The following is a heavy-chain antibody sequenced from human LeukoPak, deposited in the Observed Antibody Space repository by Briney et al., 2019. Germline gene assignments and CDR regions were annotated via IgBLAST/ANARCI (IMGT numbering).Heavy chain of an antibody. D-gene: IGHD3-10*01. CDR2: IYYSGST. V-gene: IGHV4-31*03. CDR3: ASLITPYYYGSGSYYFY. J-gene: IGHJ4*02. Sequence: SETLSLTCTVSGGSISSGGYYWSWIRQHPGKGLEWIGYIYYSGSTYYNPSLKSRVTISVDTSKNQFSLKLSSVTAADTAVYYCASLITPYYYGSGSYYFYWGQGTLVTVSS. CDR1: GGSISSGGYY.